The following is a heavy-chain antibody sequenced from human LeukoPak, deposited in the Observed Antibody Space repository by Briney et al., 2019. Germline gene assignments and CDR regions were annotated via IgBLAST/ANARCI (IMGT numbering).Heavy chain of an antibody. V-gene: IGHV1-2*02. CDR3: ARRPMATNEYYFDY. Sequence: ASVKVSCKASGYTFTGYYMHWVRPAPGQGLEWKGWINPNSGGTNYAQKFQGRVTMTRDTSISTAYMELSRLRSDDTAVYYCARRPMATNEYYFDYWGQGTLVTVSS. J-gene: IGHJ4*02. CDR2: INPNSGGT. D-gene: IGHD5-24*01. CDR1: GYTFTGYY.